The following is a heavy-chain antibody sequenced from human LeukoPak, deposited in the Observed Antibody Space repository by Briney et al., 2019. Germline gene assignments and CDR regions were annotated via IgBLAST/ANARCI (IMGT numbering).Heavy chain of an antibody. Sequence: GASVKVSCKASGYTFTGYYMHWVRQAPGQGLEWMGWIHIYRGNTNYAQKFQGRVTMTTDTSTSTAYMELRSLRSDDTAVYYCARDLAFETYSYSGSHYFDYWGQGTLVTVSS. D-gene: IGHD1-26*01. J-gene: IGHJ4*02. CDR2: IHIYRGNT. V-gene: IGHV1-18*04. CDR3: ARDLAFETYSYSGSHYFDY. CDR1: GYTFTGYY.